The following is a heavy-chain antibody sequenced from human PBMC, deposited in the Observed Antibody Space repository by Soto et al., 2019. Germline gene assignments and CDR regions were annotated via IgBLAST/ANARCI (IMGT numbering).Heavy chain of an antibody. CDR3: AKDIGGGLLWRMDV. CDR2: ISWNSGSI. Sequence: EAQLVESGGGLVQPGRSLRLSCAASGFTFDDYAMHWVRQAPGKGLEWVSGISWNSGSITYADSVKGRFTISRDNAKNSLYLQMNSLRAEDTALYYCAKDIGGGLLWRMDVWGQGTTVTVSS. J-gene: IGHJ6*02. CDR1: GFTFDDYA. D-gene: IGHD3-3*01. V-gene: IGHV3-9*01.